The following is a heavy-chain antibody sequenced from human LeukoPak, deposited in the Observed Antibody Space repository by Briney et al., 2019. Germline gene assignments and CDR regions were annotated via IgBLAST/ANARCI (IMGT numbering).Heavy chain of an antibody. CDR2: IYTSGST. CDR1: GGSISSYY. CDR3: ARENSGSYREFDY. V-gene: IGHV4-4*07. Sequence: SETLSLTCTVSGGSISSYYWSWIRQPAGKGLEWIGRIYTSGSTNYNATLKSRVSMSVDTSKNQFSLKLSSVTAADTAVFYCARENSGSYREFDYWGQGTLVTVSS. D-gene: IGHD1-26*01. J-gene: IGHJ4*02.